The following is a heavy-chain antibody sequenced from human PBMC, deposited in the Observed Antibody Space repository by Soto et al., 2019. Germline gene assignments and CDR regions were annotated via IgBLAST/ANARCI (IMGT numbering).Heavy chain of an antibody. J-gene: IGHJ3*02. D-gene: IGHD2-2*01. Sequence: GGSLRLSCAAPGFTFSSYAMHWVRQAPGKGLEWVAVISYDGSNKYYADSVKGRFTISRDNSKNTLYLQMNSLRAEDTAVYYCARDRLPVFWSTSRALFSRDTDAFDIWGQGTMVTVSS. CDR3: ARDRLPVFWSTSRALFSRDTDAFDI. CDR2: ISYDGSNK. V-gene: IGHV3-30-3*01. CDR1: GFTFSSYA.